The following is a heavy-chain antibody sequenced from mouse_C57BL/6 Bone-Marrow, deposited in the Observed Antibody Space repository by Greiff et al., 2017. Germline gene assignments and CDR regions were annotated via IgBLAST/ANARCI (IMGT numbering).Heavy chain of an antibody. CDR2: LYPGSGNT. J-gene: IGHJ2*01. CDR1: GYTFTDYY. D-gene: IGHD1-1*01. Sequence: VQLQQSGAELVRPGASVKLSCKASGYTFTDYYINWVKQRPGQGLEWIARLYPGSGNTYYNEKFKGKATLTAEKSSSTAYMQLSSLTSEDSAVYFCAREAPIYYGSSPYYFDYWGQGTTLTVSS. CDR3: AREAPIYYGSSPYYFDY. V-gene: IGHV1-76*01.